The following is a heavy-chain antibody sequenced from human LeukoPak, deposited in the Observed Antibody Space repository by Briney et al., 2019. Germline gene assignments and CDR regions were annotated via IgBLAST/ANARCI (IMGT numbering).Heavy chain of an antibody. Sequence: SETLSLTCTVSGGSISNYYWIWLRQSAGKGLEWVGRIYTSGSTNYNPSLKSRFSMSVDTSKNQFSLRLTSVTAADTAVYYCARESGYYYDTSGYTFDYWGQGILVTVSS. CDR1: GGSISNYY. J-gene: IGHJ4*02. CDR2: IYTSGST. CDR3: ARESGYYYDTSGYTFDY. V-gene: IGHV4-4*07. D-gene: IGHD3-22*01.